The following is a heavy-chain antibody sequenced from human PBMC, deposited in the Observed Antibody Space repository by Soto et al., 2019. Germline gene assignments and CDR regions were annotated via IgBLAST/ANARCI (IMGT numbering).Heavy chain of an antibody. J-gene: IGHJ4*02. CDR1: GFTFSSHA. D-gene: IGHD3-22*01. V-gene: IGHV3-21*01. Sequence: VGSLRLSCAVSGFTFSSHAMNWVRQAPGKGLEWVSSISSSSSYIYYADSVKGRFTISRDNAKNSLYLQMNSLRAEDTAVYYCARGAPYYYDSSGYYSVDYWGQGTLVTVSS. CDR2: ISSSSSYI. CDR3: ARGAPYYYDSSGYYSVDY.